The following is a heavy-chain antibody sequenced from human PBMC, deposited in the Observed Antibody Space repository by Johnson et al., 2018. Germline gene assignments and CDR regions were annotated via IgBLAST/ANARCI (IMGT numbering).Heavy chain of an antibody. CDR2: ISYDGSNK. Sequence: QVQLVQSGGGVVQPGRSLRLSCAASGFTFSSYAMYWVRQAPGKGLEWVAVISYDGSNKYYADSVKGRFTISRDNSKNTLYLQMNSLRAEDTAVYYCARERDYYDSSGYYSEYFQHWGQGTLVTVSS. CDR1: GFTFSSYA. D-gene: IGHD3-22*01. V-gene: IGHV3-30-3*01. J-gene: IGHJ1*01. CDR3: ARERDYYDSSGYYSEYFQH.